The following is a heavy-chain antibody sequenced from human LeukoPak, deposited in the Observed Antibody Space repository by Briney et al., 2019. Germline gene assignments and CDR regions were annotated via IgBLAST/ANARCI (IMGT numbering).Heavy chain of an antibody. CDR1: GFTFSSYG. CDR2: ISYDGSNK. D-gene: IGHD5-24*01. V-gene: IGHV3-30*18. CDR3: AKVPGWIQSGWFDP. J-gene: IGHJ5*02. Sequence: SGGSLRLSCAASGFTFSSYGMHWVRQAPGKGLEWVAGISYDGSNKYYADSVKGRFTISRDNSKNTLYLQMNSLRAEDTAVYYGAKVPGWIQSGWFDPWGQGTLVTVSS.